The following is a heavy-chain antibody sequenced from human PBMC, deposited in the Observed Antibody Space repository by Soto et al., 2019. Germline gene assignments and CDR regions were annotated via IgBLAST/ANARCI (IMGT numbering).Heavy chain of an antibody. CDR2: IYHSGST. CDR3: VRKPWDGYTGYYFDY. J-gene: IGHJ4*02. V-gene: IGHV4-4*02. CDR1: GGSISSSNW. D-gene: IGHD5-18*01. Sequence: QVQLQESGPGLVKPSGTLSLTCAVSGGSISSSNWWSLVRQPPGKGMEWIGEIYHSGSTNYNPSLNSRVPISIEKSKNQFSLKLSSVTAADTAVYSCVRKPWDGYTGYYFDYWGQGTLVTVSS.